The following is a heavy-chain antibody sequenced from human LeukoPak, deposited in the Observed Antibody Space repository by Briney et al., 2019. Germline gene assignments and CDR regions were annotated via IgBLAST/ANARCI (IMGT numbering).Heavy chain of an antibody. Sequence: PSETLSLTCAVYGGSFSGYYWSWIRQPPGKGLEWIGEINHSGSTNYNPSLKSRVTISVDRSKNQFSLKLSSETAADTAVYYCAREVGGTPTDWGQGTLVTVSS. CDR1: GGSFSGYY. J-gene: IGHJ4*02. CDR3: AREVGGTPTD. CDR2: INHSGST. V-gene: IGHV4-34*01. D-gene: IGHD3-16*01.